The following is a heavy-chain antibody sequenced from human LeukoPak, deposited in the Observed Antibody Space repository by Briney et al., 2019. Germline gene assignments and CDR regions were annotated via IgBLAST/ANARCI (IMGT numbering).Heavy chain of an antibody. V-gene: IGHV4-34*01. D-gene: IGHD2-21*01. Sequence: SETLSLTCGVSGGSLSGYYWNWVRQPPGKGLEWIGEVYHFGNTHFNPSLKSRVTMSVDTSKNQFSLKLSSVTAADTAVYYCARGPDSLYYYYYMDVWGKGTTVTVSS. J-gene: IGHJ6*03. CDR1: GGSLSGYY. CDR2: VYHFGNT. CDR3: ARGPDSLYYYYYMDV.